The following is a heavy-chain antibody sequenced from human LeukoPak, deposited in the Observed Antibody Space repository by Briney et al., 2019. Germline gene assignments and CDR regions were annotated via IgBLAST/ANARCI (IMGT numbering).Heavy chain of an antibody. Sequence: PGGSLRLSCAASGFTFSNYNMNWVRQAPGKGLEWVSYITSSSGTKHYADSVKGRFAISRDNAKNSLYLQMNSLRAEDTAVYYCARDSRNGTLGYYYGMDVWGQGTTVTVSS. D-gene: IGHD1-14*01. CDR2: ITSSSGTK. CDR1: GFTFSNYN. J-gene: IGHJ6*02. CDR3: ARDSRNGTLGYYYGMDV. V-gene: IGHV3-48*04.